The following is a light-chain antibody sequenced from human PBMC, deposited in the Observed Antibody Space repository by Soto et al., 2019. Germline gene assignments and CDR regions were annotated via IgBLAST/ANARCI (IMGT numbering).Light chain of an antibody. Sequence: DIQMPQSPSSLSASVGDRVTITCRASQIISTYLNWFQQKPGRAPKLLIYLTSTLQSGVPSRFSGSGSGTDFTLTISSLQPEDFATYCCQQSSTTPWTFGQGTKV. CDR3: QQSSTTPWT. CDR1: QIISTY. CDR2: LTS. J-gene: IGKJ1*01. V-gene: IGKV1-39*01.